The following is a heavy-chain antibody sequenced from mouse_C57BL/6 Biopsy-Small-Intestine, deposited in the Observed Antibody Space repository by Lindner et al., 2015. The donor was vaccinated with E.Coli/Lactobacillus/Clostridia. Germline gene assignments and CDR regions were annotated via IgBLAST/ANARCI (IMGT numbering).Heavy chain of an antibody. Sequence: VQLQESGPELVKPGASVKLSCKASGYTFTSYDINWVKQRPGQGLEWIGWIYPRDGSTQYSEKFKGKATLTVDTSSSTAYMELHSLTSEDSAVYFCARRYYGSSYEYFDVWGTGTTVTVSS. D-gene: IGHD1-1*01. V-gene: IGHV1-85*01. CDR1: GYTFTSYD. CDR2: IYPRDGST. CDR3: ARRYYGSSYEYFDV. J-gene: IGHJ1*03.